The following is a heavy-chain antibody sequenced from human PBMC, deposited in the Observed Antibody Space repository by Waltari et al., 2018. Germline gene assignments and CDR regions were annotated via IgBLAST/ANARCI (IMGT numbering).Heavy chain of an antibody. Sequence: QLQLQESGPGLVKPSETLSLTCTVSGGSISSSSYYWGWSRQPPGKGLEWIGSIYDSGSTYYNPSLKSRVTISVDTSKNQFSLKLSSVTAADTAVYYCAGIGYYDKTFDPWGQGTLVTVSS. CDR2: IYDSGST. D-gene: IGHD3-22*01. CDR1: GGSISSSSYY. V-gene: IGHV4-39*01. CDR3: AGIGYYDKTFDP. J-gene: IGHJ5*02.